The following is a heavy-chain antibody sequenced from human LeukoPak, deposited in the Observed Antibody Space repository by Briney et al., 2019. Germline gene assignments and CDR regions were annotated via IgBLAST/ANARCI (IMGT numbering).Heavy chain of an antibody. V-gene: IGHV4-34*01. CDR1: GGSFSDFY. CDR3: ARASNFDY. Sequence: PSETLSLTCAVYGGSFSDFYWSWIRQPPGKGLEWIGEINHSGNTNYNPSLKSRVTISVDTSKNQFSLKLSSVTAADTAVYYCARASNFDYWGQGALVTVSS. D-gene: IGHD4-11*01. CDR2: INHSGNT. J-gene: IGHJ4*02.